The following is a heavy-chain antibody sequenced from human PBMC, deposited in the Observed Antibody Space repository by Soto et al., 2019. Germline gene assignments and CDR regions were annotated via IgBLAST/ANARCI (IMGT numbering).Heavy chain of an antibody. V-gene: IGHV3-72*01. J-gene: IGHJ4*02. CDR2: TRNKANSYST. CDR1: GFTLSDHY. Sequence: EVQLVESGGGLVQPGGSLRLSCAVSGFTLSDHYMDWVRQAPGKGLEWVGRTRNKANSYSTADAESVKGRLTISRDDLENSVSLEMNSLKTEDTAVYYCARAVLVAGNAHYYYWGQGTLVTVSS. CDR3: ARAVLVAGNAHYYY. D-gene: IGHD6-19*01.